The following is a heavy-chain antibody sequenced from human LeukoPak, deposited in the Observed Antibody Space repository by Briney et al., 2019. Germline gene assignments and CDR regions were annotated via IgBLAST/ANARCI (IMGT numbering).Heavy chain of an antibody. CDR1: GGTFSSYA. CDR2: IIPIFGTA. CDR3: ARERHDILTGSVMDV. J-gene: IGHJ6*04. D-gene: IGHD3-9*01. Sequence: SVKVSCKASGGTFSSYAISWVRQAPGQGLEWMGGIIPIFGTANYAQKFQGRVTITADESTSTAYMELSSLRSEDTAVYYCARERHDILTGSVMDVWGKGTTVTVSS. V-gene: IGHV1-69*13.